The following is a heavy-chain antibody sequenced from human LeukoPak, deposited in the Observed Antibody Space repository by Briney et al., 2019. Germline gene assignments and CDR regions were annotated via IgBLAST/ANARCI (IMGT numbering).Heavy chain of an antibody. V-gene: IGHV3-30*04. CDR1: GFTFSSYA. J-gene: IGHJ6*04. D-gene: IGHD2-15*01. Sequence: GGSLRLSCAASGFTFSSYAMHWVRQAPGKGLEWVAVISYDGSNKYYADSVKGRFTISRDNSKNTLYLQMNSLRAEDTAVYYCAREFWGYCSGGSCPDGMAVWGKGTTVTVSS. CDR3: AREFWGYCSGGSCPDGMAV. CDR2: ISYDGSNK.